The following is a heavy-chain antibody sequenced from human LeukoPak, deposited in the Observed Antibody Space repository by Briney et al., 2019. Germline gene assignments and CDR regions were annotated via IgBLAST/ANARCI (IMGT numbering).Heavy chain of an antibody. V-gene: IGHV4-59*01. D-gene: IGHD2/OR15-2a*01. CDR1: GGSISSYY. J-gene: IGHJ6*02. Sequence: SETLSLTCTVSGGSISSYYWSWIRQPPGKGLEWIGYIYYSGSTNYNPSLKSRVTISVDTSKNQFSLKLSSVTAADTAVYYCARDGPVSDISYYYYSMDVWGQGTTVTVSS. CDR3: ARDGPVSDISYYYYSMDV. CDR2: IYYSGST.